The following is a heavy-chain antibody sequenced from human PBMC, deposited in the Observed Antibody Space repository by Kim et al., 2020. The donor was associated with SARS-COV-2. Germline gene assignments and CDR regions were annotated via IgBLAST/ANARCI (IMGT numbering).Heavy chain of an antibody. Sequence: SETLSLTCAVYGGSFSGYYWSWIRQPPGKGLEWIGEINHSGSTNYNPSLKSRVTISVDTSKNQFSLKLSSVTAADTAVYYCARGGGPNRYNWNSSPMDVWGQGTTVTVSS. D-gene: IGHD1-7*01. CDR1: GGSFSGYY. CDR3: ARGGGPNRYNWNSSPMDV. J-gene: IGHJ6*02. V-gene: IGHV4-34*01. CDR2: INHSGST.